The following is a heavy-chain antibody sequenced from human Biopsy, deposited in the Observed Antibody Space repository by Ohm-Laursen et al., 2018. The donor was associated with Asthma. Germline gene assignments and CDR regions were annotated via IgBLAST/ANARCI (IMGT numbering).Heavy chain of an antibody. CDR2: IFPGDSDT. CDR1: GYIFTSYW. D-gene: IGHD1-7*01. CDR3: ARFIDGTFFVDY. Sequence: GESLRISCKASGYIFTSYWIGWVRQMPGKGLEWMGIIFPGDSDTIYSPSFQGQVTISADMSISTAFLQWSSLKASDTAIYYCARFIDGTFFVDYWGQGTLVTVSS. V-gene: IGHV5-51*01. J-gene: IGHJ4*02.